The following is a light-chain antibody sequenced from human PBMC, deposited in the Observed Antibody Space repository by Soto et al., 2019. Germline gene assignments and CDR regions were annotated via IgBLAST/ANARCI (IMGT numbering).Light chain of an antibody. CDR2: EVS. J-gene: IGLJ1*01. Sequence: QSVLTQPPSASGSPGQSVTISCTGTSSDVGGYNYVSWYQQHPGKAPKLMIYEVSKRPSGVPDRFSGSKSGNTASLTVSGLQAEDEADYYCSSYAGRYTYVFGTGTKV. V-gene: IGLV2-8*01. CDR3: SSYAGRYTYV. CDR1: SSDVGGYNY.